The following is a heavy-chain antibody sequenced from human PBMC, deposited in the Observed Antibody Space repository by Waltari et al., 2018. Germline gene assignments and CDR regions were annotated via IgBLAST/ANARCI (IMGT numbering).Heavy chain of an antibody. CDR1: GFTFSSYW. Sequence: EVQLVESGGGLVQPGGSLRLSCAASGFTFSSYWLSWVRRAPGKGLEWVVHIKQDGSEKYYVDSVKGRFTVSRDNAKNTLYLQMNSLRPEDTAVYYCARSSDPSIFDYWGQGTLVTVSS. CDR3: ARSSDPSIFDY. V-gene: IGHV3-7*03. J-gene: IGHJ4*02. CDR2: IKQDGSEK.